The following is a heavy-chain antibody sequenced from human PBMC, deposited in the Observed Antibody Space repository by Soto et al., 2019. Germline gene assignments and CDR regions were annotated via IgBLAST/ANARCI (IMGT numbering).Heavy chain of an antibody. CDR1: GFTFSDYV. V-gene: IGHV3-23*01. CDR2: ISVGGGSA. D-gene: IGHD6-13*01. CDR3: VKDPAQQLVLGPWVDP. J-gene: IGHJ5*02. Sequence: EVQLLQSGGHLVRPGGSLRLSCVASGFTFSDYVMTWVRQAPEKGLEWVSTISVGGGSAYYADSVKGRFAISRDNSKNTRDLQPNSPRAEDTAVYYCVKDPAQQLVLGPWVDPWGQGTLVTVSS.